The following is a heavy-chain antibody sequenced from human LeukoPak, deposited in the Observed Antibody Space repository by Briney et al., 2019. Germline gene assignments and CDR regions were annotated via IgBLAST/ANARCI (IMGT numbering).Heavy chain of an antibody. V-gene: IGHV1-2*02. J-gene: IGHJ5*02. CDR3: ARDRVTDWNPSNWFDP. CDR1: GYTFTGYY. Sequence: ASEKVSCKASGYTFTGYYMHWVRQATGQGLEWMGWINPNSGGTNYAQKFQGRVTMTRDTSISTAYMELSRLRSDDTAVYYCARDRVTDWNPSNWFDPWGQGTLVTVSS. D-gene: IGHD1-1*01. CDR2: INPNSGGT.